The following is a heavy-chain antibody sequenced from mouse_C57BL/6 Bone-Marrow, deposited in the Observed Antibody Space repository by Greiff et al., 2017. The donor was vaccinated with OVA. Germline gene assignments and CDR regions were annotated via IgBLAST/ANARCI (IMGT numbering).Heavy chain of an antibody. CDR1: GFTFSSYG. J-gene: IGHJ2*01. V-gene: IGHV5-6*01. Sequence: EVKLMESGGDLVKPGGSLKLSCAASGFTFSSYGMSWVRQTPDKRLEWVATISSGGSYTYYPDSVKGRFTISRDNAKNTLYLQMSSLKSEDTAMYYCARHIGGRLRKNYFDYWGQGNTLTVSS. CDR3: ARHIGGRLRKNYFDY. D-gene: IGHD2-2*01. CDR2: ISSGGSYT.